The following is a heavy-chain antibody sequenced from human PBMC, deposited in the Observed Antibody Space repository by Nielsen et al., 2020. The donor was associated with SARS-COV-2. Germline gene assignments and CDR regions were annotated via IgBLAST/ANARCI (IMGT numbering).Heavy chain of an antibody. CDR1: GFTFSGYW. D-gene: IGHD6-13*01. CDR2: IKQDGSEK. CDR3: ARLGSSSWDLDY. V-gene: IGHV3-7*01. Sequence: GGSLRLSCAASGFTFSGYWMNWVRQAPGKGLEWVANIKQDGSEKYYGDSVKGRFTISRDNAKNSLYLQMNSLRAEDTAVYYCARLGSSSWDLDYWGQGTLVTVSS. J-gene: IGHJ4*02.